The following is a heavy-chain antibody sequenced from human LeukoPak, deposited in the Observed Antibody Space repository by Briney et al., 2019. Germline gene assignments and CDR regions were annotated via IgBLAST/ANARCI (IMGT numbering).Heavy chain of an antibody. Sequence: GGSLRLSCAASGFIFSSYEMNWVRQAPGKGLEWVTYISSSGSTIYYADSVKGRFTISRDNAKNSLYPQMNILTSDDTAVYYSARDLEYYCYMDVWGKGTTVTVSS. J-gene: IGHJ6*03. V-gene: IGHV3-48*03. CDR3: ARDLEYYCYMDV. D-gene: IGHD3-3*01. CDR1: GFIFSSYE. CDR2: ISSSGSTI.